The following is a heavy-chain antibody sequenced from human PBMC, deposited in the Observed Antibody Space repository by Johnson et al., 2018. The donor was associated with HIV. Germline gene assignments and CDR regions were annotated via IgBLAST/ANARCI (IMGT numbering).Heavy chain of an antibody. CDR3: AKAMSPMVRGNI. V-gene: IGHV3-74*02. J-gene: IGHJ3*02. Sequence: VQLVESGGGVVRPGGSLRLSCAASGITFSSYWMHWVRQAPGKGLVWVSRINSDGSSTSYADSVQGRITISRDNAKNTLYLQMNSLRAEDTAVYYCAKAMSPMVRGNIWGQGTMVTVSS. CDR1: GITFSSYW. CDR2: INSDGSST. D-gene: IGHD3-10*01.